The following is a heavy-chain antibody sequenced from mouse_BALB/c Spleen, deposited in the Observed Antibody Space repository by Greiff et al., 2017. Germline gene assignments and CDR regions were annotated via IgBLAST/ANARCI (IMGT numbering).Heavy chain of an antibody. CDR3: ARGYGNYDYYAMDY. J-gene: IGHJ4*01. CDR1: GFSLTSYG. D-gene: IGHD2-1*01. V-gene: IGHV2-9*02. Sequence: QVQLKESGPGLVAPSQSLSITCTVSGFSLTSYGVHWVRQPPGKGLEWLGVIWAGGSTNYNSALMSRLSISKDNSKSQVFLKMNSLQTDDTARYYCARGYGNYDYYAMDYWGQGTSVTVSS. CDR2: IWAGGST.